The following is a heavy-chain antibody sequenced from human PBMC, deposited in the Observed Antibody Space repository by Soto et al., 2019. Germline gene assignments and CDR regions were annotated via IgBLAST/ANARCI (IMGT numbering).Heavy chain of an antibody. V-gene: IGHV4-59*01. CDR1: GGSISSYY. J-gene: IGHJ4*02. Sequence: XGTLSLTCTVSGGSISSYYWSWIRQPPGKGLEWIGYIYYSGSTNYNPSPKSRVTISVDTSKNQFSLKLSSVTAADTAVYYCAREAGTTGIDYWGQGTLVTVSS. CDR3: AREAGTTGIDY. D-gene: IGHD1-7*01. CDR2: IYYSGST.